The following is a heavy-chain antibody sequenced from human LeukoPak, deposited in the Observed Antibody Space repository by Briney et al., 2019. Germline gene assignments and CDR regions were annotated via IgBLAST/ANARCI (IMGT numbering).Heavy chain of an antibody. Sequence: SETLSLTCTVSGGSVSSGSYYWSWIRQPPGKGLGWIGYIYYSGSTNYNPSLKSRVTISVDTSKNQFSLKLSSVTAADTAVYYCARETYGRYFDYWGQGTLVTVSS. V-gene: IGHV4-61*01. CDR3: ARETYGRYFDY. D-gene: IGHD4-17*01. J-gene: IGHJ4*02. CDR2: IYYSGST. CDR1: GGSVSSGSYY.